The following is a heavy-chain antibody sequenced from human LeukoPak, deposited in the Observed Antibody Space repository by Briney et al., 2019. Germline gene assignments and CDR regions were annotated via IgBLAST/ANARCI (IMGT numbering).Heavy chain of an antibody. J-gene: IGHJ6*02. Sequence: GGSLRLSCAASGFTFSSYSMNWVRQAPGKGLEWVSSISSSSSYIYYADSVKGRFTISRDNAKNSLYLQMNSLRAEDTAVYYCARDGHVVIATSYYGMDVWGQGPTVTVSS. V-gene: IGHV3-21*01. CDR2: ISSSSSYI. CDR3: ARDGHVVIATSYYGMDV. D-gene: IGHD2-21*01. CDR1: GFTFSSYS.